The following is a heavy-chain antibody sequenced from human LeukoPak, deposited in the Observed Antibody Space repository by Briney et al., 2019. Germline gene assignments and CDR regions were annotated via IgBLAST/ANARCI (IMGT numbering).Heavy chain of an antibody. Sequence: SETLSLTCSVSGGSISGYYWSWIRQPPGKGLEWIGSIFYNGDTYYNPSLKSRVTISRDTSKKQFSLKVSSVIAADTAIYYCARVSRSWNWVDPWGQGTLVIVSS. D-gene: IGHD6-13*01. CDR3: ARVSRSWNWVDP. V-gene: IGHV4-59*12. CDR2: IFYNGDT. CDR1: GGSISGYY. J-gene: IGHJ5*02.